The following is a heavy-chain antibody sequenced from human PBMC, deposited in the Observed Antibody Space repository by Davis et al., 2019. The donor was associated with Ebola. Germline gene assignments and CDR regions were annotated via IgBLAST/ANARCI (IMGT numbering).Heavy chain of an antibody. CDR3: ARGGWYAPYYYYYYGMDV. J-gene: IGHJ6*02. V-gene: IGHV4-34*01. D-gene: IGHD6-19*01. CDR2: INHSGST. Sequence: SETLSLTCAVYGGSFSGYYRSWIRQPPGKGLEWIGEINHSGSTNYNPSLKSRVTISVDTSKNQFSLKLSSVTAADTAVYYCARGGWYAPYYYYYYGMDVWGQGTTVTVSS. CDR1: GGSFSGYY.